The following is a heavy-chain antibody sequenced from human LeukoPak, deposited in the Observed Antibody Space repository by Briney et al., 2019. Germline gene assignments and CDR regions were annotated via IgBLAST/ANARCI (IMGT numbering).Heavy chain of an antibody. V-gene: IGHV3-23*01. Sequence: GGSLRLSCAASGFTFSSYAMSWVRQAPGKGLEWVSAISGSGGSTYYADSVKGRFTISRDNSKNTLYLQMNSLRAEDTAVYYCATNVLLWFGAFDYWGQGTLVTVSS. CDR2: ISGSGGST. J-gene: IGHJ4*02. D-gene: IGHD3-10*01. CDR1: GFTFSSYA. CDR3: ATNVLLWFGAFDY.